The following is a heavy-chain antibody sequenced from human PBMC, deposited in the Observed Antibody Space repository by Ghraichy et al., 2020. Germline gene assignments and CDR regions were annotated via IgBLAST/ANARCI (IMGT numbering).Heavy chain of an antibody. CDR1: GFTFSSYS. J-gene: IGHJ4*02. CDR3: ARVYYGFGGDY. CDR2: ISSSSYI. D-gene: IGHD3-10*01. Sequence: GGSLRLSCAASGFTFSSYSMNWVRQAPGKGLEWVSSISSSSYIYYADSVKGRFTISRDNAKNSLYLQMNSLRAEDTAVYYCARVYYGFGGDYWGQGTLVTVSS. V-gene: IGHV3-21*01.